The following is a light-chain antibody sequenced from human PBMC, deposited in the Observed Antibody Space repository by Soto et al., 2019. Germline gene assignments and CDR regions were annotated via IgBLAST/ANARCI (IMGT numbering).Light chain of an antibody. CDR1: SSDVGTYNL. Sequence: QSALTQPASVSGSPGQSITISCTGTSSDVGTYNLVSWYQQHPGKAPKVMIYEVNQRPSGVSSRVSGSKSGNTASLTISGLQAEDEADYYCCSYAGSPYVFGTGTKVTVL. V-gene: IGLV2-23*02. J-gene: IGLJ1*01. CDR2: EVN. CDR3: CSYAGSPYV.